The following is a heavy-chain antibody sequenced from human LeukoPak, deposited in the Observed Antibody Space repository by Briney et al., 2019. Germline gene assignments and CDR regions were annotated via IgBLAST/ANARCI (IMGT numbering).Heavy chain of an antibody. V-gene: IGHV4-61*08. J-gene: IGHJ4*02. CDR2: IYYSGST. CDR3: ARSPSSSTTYYTFEY. D-gene: IGHD2-2*02. CDR1: GASIGSGDSY. Sequence: PSETLSLTCTVSGASIGSGDSYWGWIRQPPGKGLEWIGYIYYSGSTNYNPSLKSRVTISVDTSKNQFSLKLSSVTAADTAVYYCARSPSSSTTYYTFEYWGLGTLVTVSS.